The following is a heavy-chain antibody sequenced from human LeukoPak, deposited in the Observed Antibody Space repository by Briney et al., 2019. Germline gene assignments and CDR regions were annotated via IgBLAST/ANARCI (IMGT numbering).Heavy chain of an antibody. CDR1: GGSISSYY. D-gene: IGHD3-3*01. Sequence: SETLSLTCTVSGGSISSYYWSWIRQPAGKGLEWIGRIYTSGSTNYTPSLKSRVTMSVDTSKNQFSLNLSSVTAADTAVYYCARDGDFWSGYWLGRFDPWGQGTLVTVSS. J-gene: IGHJ5*02. CDR3: ARDGDFWSGYWLGRFDP. CDR2: IYTSGST. V-gene: IGHV4-4*07.